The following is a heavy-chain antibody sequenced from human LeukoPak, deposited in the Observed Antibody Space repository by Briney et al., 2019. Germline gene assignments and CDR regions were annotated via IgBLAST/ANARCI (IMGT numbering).Heavy chain of an antibody. D-gene: IGHD6-13*01. CDR1: GGSISSYY. CDR3: ARTTILAAAGRYYYYGMDV. Sequence: SETLSLTCTVSGGSISSYYWSWIRQPAGKGLEWIGRIYTSGSTNYNPSPKSRVTMSVDTSKNQSSLKLSSVTAADTAVYYCARTTILAAAGRYYYYGMDVWGQGTSVTVSS. J-gene: IGHJ6*02. CDR2: IYTSGST. V-gene: IGHV4-4*07.